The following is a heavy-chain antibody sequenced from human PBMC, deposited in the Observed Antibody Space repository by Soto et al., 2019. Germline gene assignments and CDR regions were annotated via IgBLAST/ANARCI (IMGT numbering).Heavy chain of an antibody. CDR1: GESISSSSYS. J-gene: IGHJ4*02. CDR3: ARQRTTVVTQAYFDH. D-gene: IGHD2-21*02. V-gene: IGHV4-39*01. CDR2: IYYSGRT. Sequence: PSETLSLTCIVYGESISSSSYSWGWIRQPPGKGLEWIGSIYYSGRTYYNPSFKSRVTISIDTSKNQFSLKLSSVTATDTAVYYCARQRTTVVTQAYFDHWGQGALVTVSS.